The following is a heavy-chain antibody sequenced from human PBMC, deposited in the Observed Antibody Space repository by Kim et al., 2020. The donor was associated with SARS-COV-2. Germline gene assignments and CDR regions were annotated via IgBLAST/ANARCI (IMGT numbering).Heavy chain of an antibody. D-gene: IGHD3-10*01. CDR3: ARVSGFRWELFEIPLFGMDV. CDR2: IYSGGST. Sequence: GGSLRLSCAASGFTVSSNYMSWVRQAPGKGLEWVSVIYSGGSTYYSESVKGRVTISRDNSKNTLYLQINSVRAGDTAVYYCARVSGFRWELFEIPLFGMDVWGQGTTVTVSS. V-gene: IGHV3-53*01. CDR1: GFTVSSNY. J-gene: IGHJ6*02.